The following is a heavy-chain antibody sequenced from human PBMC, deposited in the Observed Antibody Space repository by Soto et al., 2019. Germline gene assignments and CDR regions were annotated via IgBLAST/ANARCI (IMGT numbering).Heavy chain of an antibody. J-gene: IGHJ4*02. CDR2: ISGSGGST. CDR1: GFTFSSYA. D-gene: IGHD6-6*01. Sequence: PGGSLRLSCAASGFTFSSYAMSWVRQAPGKGLEWVSAISGSGGSTYYADSVKGRFTISRDNSKNTLYLQMNSLRAEDTAVYYSAKLLYSSSSPPPPYNYWGQETLVTVSS. V-gene: IGHV3-23*01. CDR3: AKLLYSSSSPPPPYNY.